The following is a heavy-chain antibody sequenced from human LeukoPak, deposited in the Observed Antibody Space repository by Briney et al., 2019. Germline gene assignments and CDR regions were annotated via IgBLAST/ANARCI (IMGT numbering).Heavy chain of an antibody. Sequence: ASVKVSCKASGYTFTGCYMHWVRQAPGQGLEWMGWINPNSGGTNYAQKFQGRVTMTRDTSISTAYMELSRLRSDDTAVYYCARDRWELLVRWFDPWGQGTLVTVSS. CDR3: ARDRWELLVRWFDP. J-gene: IGHJ5*02. CDR1: GYTFTGCY. V-gene: IGHV1-2*02. D-gene: IGHD1-26*01. CDR2: INPNSGGT.